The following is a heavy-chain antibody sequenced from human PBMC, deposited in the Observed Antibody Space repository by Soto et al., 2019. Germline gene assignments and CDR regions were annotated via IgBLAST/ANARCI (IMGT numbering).Heavy chain of an antibody. V-gene: IGHV1-2*02. CDR2: INPNSGDT. J-gene: IGHJ6*02. D-gene: IGHD6-19*01. CDR1: GYTFPVSY. CDR3: AEGSAEKTLYGMDV. Sequence: QVQLVQSGAEVKKPGASVKVSCETSGYTFPVSYTHWLRQAPGQGLEWMGWINPNSGDTNYAHKFEGRVTMPRDSSPGTAYMERGGLSFDDTAVYFWAEGSAEKTLYGMDVWAKGPRSPSP.